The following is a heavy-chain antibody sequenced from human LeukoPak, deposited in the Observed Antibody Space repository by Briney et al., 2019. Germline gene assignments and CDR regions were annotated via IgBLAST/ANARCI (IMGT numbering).Heavy chain of an antibody. J-gene: IGHJ3*02. D-gene: IGHD4-17*01. CDR2: ISWNSGSI. CDR1: GFTSDDYA. V-gene: IGHV3-9*02. CDR3: AKDIGATVTTRDAFDI. Sequence: GGSLRLSCAASGFTSDDYAMHWVRQAPGKGLVWVSGISWNSGSIGYADSVKGRFTISRDNAKNSLYLQMNSLRAEDMALYYCAKDIGATVTTRDAFDIWGQGTMVTVSS.